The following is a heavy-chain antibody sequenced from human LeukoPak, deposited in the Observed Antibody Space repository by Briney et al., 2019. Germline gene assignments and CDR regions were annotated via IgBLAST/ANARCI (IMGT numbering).Heavy chain of an antibody. Sequence: GSLRLSCAASGFTFSRYWMTWIRQPPGKGLEWIGEINHSGSTNYNPSLKSRVTISVDTSKNQFSLKLSSVTAADTAVYYCARVPERTKFFDYWGQGTLVTVSS. CDR3: ARVPERTKFFDY. V-gene: IGHV4-34*01. CDR1: GFTFSRYW. D-gene: IGHD2-8*01. J-gene: IGHJ4*02. CDR2: INHSGST.